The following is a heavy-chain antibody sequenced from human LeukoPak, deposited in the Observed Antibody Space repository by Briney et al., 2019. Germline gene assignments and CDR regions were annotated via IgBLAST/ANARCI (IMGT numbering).Heavy chain of an antibody. V-gene: IGHV4-30-2*01. Sequence: SETLSLTCAVSGGSISSGGYSWSWIRQPPGKGLEGIGYIYHSGSTYYNPSLKGRVTISVDRSKNQFSLKLSSVTAADTAVYYCASLRGAIFGVVISYYFDYWGQGTLVTVSS. CDR2: IYHSGST. CDR3: ASLRGAIFGVVISYYFDY. J-gene: IGHJ4*02. CDR1: GGSISSGGYS. D-gene: IGHD3-3*01.